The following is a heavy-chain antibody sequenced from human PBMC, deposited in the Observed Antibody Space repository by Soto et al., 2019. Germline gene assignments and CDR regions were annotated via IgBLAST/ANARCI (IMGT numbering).Heavy chain of an antibody. CDR2: ISYDGSNK. CDR1: GFTFSSYG. V-gene: IGHV3-30*18. D-gene: IGHD6-19*01. J-gene: IGHJ5*02. CDR3: AKDLTAYSSGWANWFDP. Sequence: VQLVESGGGLVQPGGSLRLSCAASGFTFSSYGMHWVRQAPGKGLEWVAVISYDGSNKYYADSVKGRFTISRDNSKNTLYLQMNSLRAEDTAVYYCAKDLTAYSSGWANWFDPWGQGTLVTVSS.